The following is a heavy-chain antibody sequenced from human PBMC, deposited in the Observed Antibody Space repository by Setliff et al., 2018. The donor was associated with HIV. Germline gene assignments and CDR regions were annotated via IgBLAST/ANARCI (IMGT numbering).Heavy chain of an antibody. D-gene: IGHD3-10*01. CDR3: ARLSGGMVPNY. CDR1: GDSISSSSYY. CDR2: IDYSGST. Sequence: PSETLSLTCTVSGDSISSSSYYWGWTRQPPGKGLESIGSIDYSGSTYYNPSLRSRVTISVDTPKNQFSLKLTSVTAADTAVYYCARLSGGMVPNYWGQGTLVTVSS. J-gene: IGHJ4*02. V-gene: IGHV4-39*01.